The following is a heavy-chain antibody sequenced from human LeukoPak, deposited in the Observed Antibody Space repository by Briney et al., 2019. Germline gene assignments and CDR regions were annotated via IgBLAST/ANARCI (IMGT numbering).Heavy chain of an antibody. D-gene: IGHD6-13*01. V-gene: IGHV4-59*12. CDR1: GGSISSDY. CDR2: VHYNGNT. CDR3: ARPRRIAAAGFPFDY. Sequence: SETLSLTCTVSGGSISSDYWTWIRQPPGKGLEWIGYVHYNGNTNYNPSLKSRVTISVDTSKNQFSLKLSSVTAADTAVYYCARPRRIAAAGFPFDYWGQGTLVTVSS. J-gene: IGHJ4*02.